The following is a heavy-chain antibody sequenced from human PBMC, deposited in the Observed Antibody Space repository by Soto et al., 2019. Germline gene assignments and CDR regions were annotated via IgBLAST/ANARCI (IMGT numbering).Heavy chain of an antibody. D-gene: IGHD5-18*01. CDR3: AKEEAMTRYYYYYMDV. CDR2: ISGSGGST. J-gene: IGHJ6*03. CDR1: GFTFSSYA. V-gene: IGHV3-23*01. Sequence: GGSLRLSCAASGFTFSSYAMSWVRQAPGKGLEWVSAISGSGGSTYYADSVKGRFTISRDNSKNTLYLQMNSLRAEDTAVYYCAKEEAMTRYYYYYMDVWGKGTTVTVSS.